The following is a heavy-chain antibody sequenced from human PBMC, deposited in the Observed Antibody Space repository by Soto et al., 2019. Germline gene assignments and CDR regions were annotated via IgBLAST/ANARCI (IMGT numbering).Heavy chain of an antibody. CDR3: ARGASGDKVDS. CDR2: IYDGGRP. Sequence: QVQLQESGPGLVKPSQTLSLTCTVSGGSISTVDYWWSWIRQSPDMGLEWIGHIYDGGRPYNNPSLESRVTMSVDTSNSQLSLTLSSVSAADTAVYYCARGASGDKVDSWGQGTLVTVSS. J-gene: IGHJ4*02. V-gene: IGHV4-30-4*01. D-gene: IGHD7-27*01. CDR1: GGSISTVDYW.